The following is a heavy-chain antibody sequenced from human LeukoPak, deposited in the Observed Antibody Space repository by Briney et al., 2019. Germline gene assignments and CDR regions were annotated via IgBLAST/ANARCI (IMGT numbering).Heavy chain of an antibody. CDR3: ARIKGLRWLQLEYYFDY. Sequence: GGSLRLSCAASGFTFSSYWMSWVRQAPGKGLEWVSYISSSGSTIYYADSVKGRFTISRDNAKNSLYLQMNSLRAEDTAVYYCARIKGLRWLQLEYYFDYWGQGTLVTVSS. CDR2: ISSSGSTI. CDR1: GFTFSSYW. D-gene: IGHD5-24*01. V-gene: IGHV3-48*04. J-gene: IGHJ4*02.